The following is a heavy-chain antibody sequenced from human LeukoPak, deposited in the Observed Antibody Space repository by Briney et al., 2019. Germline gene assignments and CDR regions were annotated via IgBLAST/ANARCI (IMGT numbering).Heavy chain of an antibody. Sequence: ASLKVSCQASGYGFTDYYIYWIRQAPGQGLEWMGWINPSSGATIYAQKFQGRVTMTRDIFSTTAYMEINSLVSDDTAVYYCARGWQINSSGGFVDPWGQGTRVTVSS. J-gene: IGHJ5*02. CDR3: ARGWQINSSGGFVDP. D-gene: IGHD6-6*01. CDR2: INPSSGAT. CDR1: GYGFTDYY. V-gene: IGHV1-2*02.